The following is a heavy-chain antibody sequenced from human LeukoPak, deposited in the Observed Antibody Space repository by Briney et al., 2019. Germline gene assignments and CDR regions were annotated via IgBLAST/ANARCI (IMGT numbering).Heavy chain of an antibody. CDR3: AKEDGIAVAAWARLGLVVDY. D-gene: IGHD6-19*01. CDR1: GFTFSSYA. V-gene: IGHV3-30-3*01. CDR2: ISYDGSNK. Sequence: PGRALRLSCAASGFTFSSYAMHWVRQAPGKGLEWVAVISYDGSNKYYADSVKGRFTISRDNAKNSLYLQMNSLRAEDTALYYCAKEDGIAVAAWARLGLVVDYWGQGTLVAVSS. J-gene: IGHJ4*02.